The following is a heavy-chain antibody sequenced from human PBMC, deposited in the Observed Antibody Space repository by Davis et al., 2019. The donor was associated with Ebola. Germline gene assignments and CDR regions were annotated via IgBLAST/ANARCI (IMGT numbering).Heavy chain of an antibody. V-gene: IGHV3-15*01. D-gene: IGHD4-11*01. CDR1: RPSVTNTW. J-gene: IGHJ6*04. CDR2: ILGKGQGGAI. CDR3: TPWKTTEGPVSYYGMDV. Sequence: PGGSLRLSCPAFRPSVTNTWMSWVRQAPGKGLEWVGRILGKGQGGAIDYAAPVRGRFTIPRDDSKNTLYLQMNSLKTEDTAVYYCTPWKTTEGPVSYYGMDVWGKGTTVTVSS.